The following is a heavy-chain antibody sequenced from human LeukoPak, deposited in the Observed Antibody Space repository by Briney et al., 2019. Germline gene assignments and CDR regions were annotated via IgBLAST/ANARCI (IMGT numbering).Heavy chain of an antibody. V-gene: IGHV4-34*01. CDR2: INHSGST. CDR1: GGSFSGYY. D-gene: IGHD3-22*01. CDR3: ANPFYYDSSGYYLDAFDI. J-gene: IGHJ3*02. Sequence: SETLSLTCAVYGGSFSGYYWSWIRQPPGKGLEWIGEINHSGSTNYNPSLKSRVTISVDTSKNQFSLKLSSVTAADTAVYYCANPFYYDSSGYYLDAFDIWGQGTMVTVSS.